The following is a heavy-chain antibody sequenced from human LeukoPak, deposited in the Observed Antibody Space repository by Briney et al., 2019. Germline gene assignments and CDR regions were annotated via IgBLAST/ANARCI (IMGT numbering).Heavy chain of an antibody. CDR3: ARDQTGFCSGSSCLGSTFDY. D-gene: IGHD2-15*01. J-gene: IGHJ4*02. CDR1: GFILSDYN. CDR2: ISYDGSNK. Sequence: GGSLRLSCAASGFILSDYNMHWVRQAPGKGLVWVAVISYDGSNKYYADSVKGRFTLSRDNSKNTLYLQMNSLRAEDTAVYYCARDQTGFCSGSSCLGSTFDYWDQGTLVTVSS. V-gene: IGHV3-30*04.